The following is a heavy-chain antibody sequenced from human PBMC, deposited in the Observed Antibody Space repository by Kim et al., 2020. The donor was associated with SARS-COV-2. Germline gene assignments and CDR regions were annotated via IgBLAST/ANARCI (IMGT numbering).Heavy chain of an antibody. CDR3: ARIPVAGLWYFDL. CDR2: ISAGGDLT. V-gene: IGHV3-23*01. D-gene: IGHD6-19*01. J-gene: IGHJ2*01. Sequence: GGSLRLSCVASEFTFSNYGMTWVRQDPVKGLLWVSSISAGGDLTYYAESVKGRFAISRDNSRNTLYLQVNNLRAEDTAVYYCARIPVAGLWYFDLWGRGT. CDR1: EFTFSNYG.